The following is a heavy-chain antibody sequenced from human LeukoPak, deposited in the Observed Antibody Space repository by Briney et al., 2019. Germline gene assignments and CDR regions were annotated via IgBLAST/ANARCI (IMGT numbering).Heavy chain of an antibody. J-gene: IGHJ3*02. CDR2: IKQDGSEK. CDR3: ARGITMIFDDAFDI. V-gene: IGHV3-7*04. D-gene: IGHD3-22*01. CDR1: GFTFSSYW. Sequence: GGSLRLSCAASGFTFSSYWMSWVRQAPGKGLEWVANIKQDGSEKYYVDSVKGRFTISRDNAKNSLYLQMNSLRAEDTAVYYCARGITMIFDDAFDIWGQGTMVTVSS.